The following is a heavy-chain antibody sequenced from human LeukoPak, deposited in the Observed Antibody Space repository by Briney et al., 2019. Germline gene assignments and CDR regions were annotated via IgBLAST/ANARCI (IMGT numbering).Heavy chain of an antibody. CDR1: GYTFSSYG. CDR2: ISTYNGNT. V-gene: IGHV1-18*01. D-gene: IGHD5-24*01. J-gene: IGHJ4*02. CDR3: ASAVPRDGYNY. Sequence: ASVKVSCKASGYTFSSYGISWVRQAPGQGLEWMGWISTYNGNTNYAQKFQGRGTMTTETSTSTAYMELSSLRSEDTAVYYCASAVPRDGYNYWGQGTLVTVSS.